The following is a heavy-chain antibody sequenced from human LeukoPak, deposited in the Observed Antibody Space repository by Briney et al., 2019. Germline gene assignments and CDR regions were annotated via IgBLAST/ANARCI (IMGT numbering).Heavy chain of an antibody. CDR3: SRESGAFSPFGY. D-gene: IGHD1-26*01. CDR2: ISLRGLT. V-gene: IGHV4-4*02. Sequence: KPSETLSLTCGVSGGSISSTNWWSWVRQPPGQGLDWIGEISLRGLTNYNPSLKSRDTMSLDKSKNHLSLNLTSVTAADTAVYYCSRESGAFSPFGYWGQGTLVTVSS. J-gene: IGHJ4*02. CDR1: GGSISSTNW.